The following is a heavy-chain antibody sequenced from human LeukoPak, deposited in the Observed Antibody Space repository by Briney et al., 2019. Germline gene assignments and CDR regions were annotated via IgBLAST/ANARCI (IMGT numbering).Heavy chain of an antibody. J-gene: IGHJ4*02. CDR2: ISSSGSTI. CDR1: GFTFSDYY. CDR3: ARTPSSGWYYFDY. V-gene: IGHV3-11*01. Sequence: GGSLRLSCAASGFTFSDYYMSWIRQAPGKGLEWVSYISSSGSTIYYADSVKGRFTISRDNSKNTLYLQMNSLRVEDTAVYHCARTPSSGWYYFDYWGQGTLVTVSS. D-gene: IGHD6-19*01.